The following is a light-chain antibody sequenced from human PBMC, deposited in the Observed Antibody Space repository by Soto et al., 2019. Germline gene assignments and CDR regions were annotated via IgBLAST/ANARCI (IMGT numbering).Light chain of an antibody. CDR3: QQYGDSAFT. V-gene: IGKV3-20*01. Sequence: EIVLTHSPGTLSLSPGERATLSCRASQSLTSNYLAWYQQKPGQAPRLLISGTSNRATGIPDRFSGSGSGTDFTLTISRLEPDDFAVYYCQQYGDSAFTFGPGTKVDIK. CDR2: GTS. J-gene: IGKJ3*01. CDR1: QSLTSNY.